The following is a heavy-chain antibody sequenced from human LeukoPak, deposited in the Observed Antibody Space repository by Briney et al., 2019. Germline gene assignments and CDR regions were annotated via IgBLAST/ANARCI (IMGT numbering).Heavy chain of an antibody. D-gene: IGHD3-9*01. CDR2: IIPILGIA. Sequence: SVKVSCKASGGTFISYTISWVRQAPGQGLEWMGRIIPILGIANYAQKFQGGVTITADKSTSTAYMELSSLRSEDTAVYYCARTPDYDILTGYYRYYFDYWGQGTLVTVSS. CDR1: GGTFISYT. J-gene: IGHJ4*02. CDR3: ARTPDYDILTGYYRYYFDY. V-gene: IGHV1-69*02.